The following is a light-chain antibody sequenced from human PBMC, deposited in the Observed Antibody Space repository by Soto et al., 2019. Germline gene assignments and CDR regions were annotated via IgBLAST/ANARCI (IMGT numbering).Light chain of an antibody. CDR2: GNS. CDR3: QSYDSSLSGSYV. Sequence: QSVLTQPPSLSGDPGQGVTISRTGSSSNIGAGYDVHWYQQLPGTAPKLLIYGNSNRPSGVPDRFSGSKSGTSASLAITGLQAEDEADYYCQSYDSSLSGSYVFGTGTKVTXL. V-gene: IGLV1-40*01. J-gene: IGLJ1*01. CDR1: SSNIGAGYD.